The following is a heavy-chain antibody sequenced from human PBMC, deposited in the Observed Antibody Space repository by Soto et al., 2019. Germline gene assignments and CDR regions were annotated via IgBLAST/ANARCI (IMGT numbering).Heavy chain of an antibody. V-gene: IGHV3-74*01. D-gene: IGHD1-26*01. CDR3: ARGGWGAYYLDS. Sequence: EVQLVESGGGLVQPGGSLRLSCAASGFTFRNYWMHWVRQAPGKGLVWVSRIKYDESSTNYADSVYGRFTISRDNAKNTLYLQMNSLRGEDTVVYYCARGGWGAYYLDSWGQGTLVTVSS. CDR1: GFTFRNYW. J-gene: IGHJ4*02. CDR2: IKYDESST.